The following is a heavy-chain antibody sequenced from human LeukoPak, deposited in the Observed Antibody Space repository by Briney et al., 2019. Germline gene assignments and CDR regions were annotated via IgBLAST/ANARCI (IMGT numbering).Heavy chain of an antibody. J-gene: IGHJ4*02. Sequence: GGSLRLSCAASGFTFSSYTMNWVRQAPGKGLEWVSSISSSSSYIYYADSVKGRFTISRDNAKNSLYLQMNSLRAEDTAVYSCASMWFLTSGWYNWGQGTLVTVSS. CDR2: ISSSSSYI. CDR3: ASMWFLTSGWYN. CDR1: GFTFSSYT. D-gene: IGHD6-19*01. V-gene: IGHV3-21*01.